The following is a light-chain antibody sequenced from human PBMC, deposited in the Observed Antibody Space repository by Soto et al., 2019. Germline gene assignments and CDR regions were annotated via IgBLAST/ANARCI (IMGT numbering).Light chain of an antibody. CDR1: SSNIGAGYD. CDR3: QSYDSSLSGWV. J-gene: IGLJ3*02. CDR2: GNS. V-gene: IGLV1-40*01. Sequence: QLVLTQPPSVSGAPVQRVTISCTGSSSNIGAGYDVHWYQQLPGTAPKLLIYGNSNRPSGVPDRFSGSKSGTSASLAITGLQAEDEAEYYCQSYDSSLSGWVFGGGTKLTVL.